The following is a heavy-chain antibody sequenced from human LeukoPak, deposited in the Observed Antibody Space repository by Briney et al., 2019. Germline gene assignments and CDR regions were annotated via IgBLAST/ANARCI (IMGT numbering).Heavy chain of an antibody. CDR1: GYTFTGYY. CDR3: ARVSQWLVPDY. J-gene: IGHJ4*02. V-gene: IGHV1-2*02. CDR2: INPTSGGT. D-gene: IGHD6-19*01. Sequence: ASVKVSCKASGYTFTGYYMHWVRQAPGQGLEWMGWINPTSGGTNYAQKFQGRVTMTRDTSISTAYMELSRLRSDDTAVYYCARVSQWLVPDYWGQGTLVTVSS.